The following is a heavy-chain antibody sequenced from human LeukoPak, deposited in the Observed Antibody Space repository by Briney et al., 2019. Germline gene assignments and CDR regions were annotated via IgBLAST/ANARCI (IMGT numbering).Heavy chain of an antibody. CDR1: GGSISSSPYY. J-gene: IGHJ5*02. CDR2: IYYSGST. V-gene: IGHV4-39*07. CDR3: ARFGLYSPLYGSGTDNWFDP. D-gene: IGHD3-10*01. Sequence: SETLSLTCTVSGGSISSSPYYWGWIRQPPGKGLEWIGTIYYSGSTNYNPSLESRVTISVDTSKNQFSLKLSSVTAADTAVYYCARFGLYSPLYGSGTDNWFDPWGQGTLVTVSS.